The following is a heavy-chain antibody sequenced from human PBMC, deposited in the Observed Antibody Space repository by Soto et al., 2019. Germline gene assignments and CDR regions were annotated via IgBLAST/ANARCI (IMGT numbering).Heavy chain of an antibody. CDR1: GDAFTSQW. CDR2: IDLIDSQT. J-gene: IGHJ4*02. D-gene: IGHD3-16*01. Sequence: GESLKISCVGSGDAFTSQWITWARLTPGKGLEWIGNIDLIDSQTHYSPSFQGQVSISADKSIATAFLQWASLRASDTAIYYCARLNFGVVSDFSVFDYWGRGTLVTVSS. V-gene: IGHV5-10-1*04. CDR3: ARLNFGVVSDFSVFDY.